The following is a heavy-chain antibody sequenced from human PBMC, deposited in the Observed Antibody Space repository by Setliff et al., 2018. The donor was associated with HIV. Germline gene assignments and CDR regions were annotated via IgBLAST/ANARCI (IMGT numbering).Heavy chain of an antibody. D-gene: IGHD3-9*01. CDR2: INPNSGGT. J-gene: IGHJ3*02. V-gene: IGHV1-2*06. CDR3: ARRWSYDILTGYYPDHDAFDI. Sequence: ASVKVSCKASGYTFTGYYMHWVRQAPGQGLEWVGRINPNSGGTNYAQKFQGRVTMTRDTSICTAYMELSRLRSDDTAVYYCARRWSYDILTGYYPDHDAFDIWGQGTMVTVSS. CDR1: GYTFTGYY.